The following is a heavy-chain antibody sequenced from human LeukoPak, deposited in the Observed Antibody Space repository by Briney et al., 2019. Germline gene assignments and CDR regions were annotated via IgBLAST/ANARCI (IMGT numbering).Heavy chain of an antibody. J-gene: IGHJ4*02. CDR1: GFILSSYW. Sequence: GGSLRLSCAASGFILSSYWTSWVRQAPGKGLEWVSAISGSGGSTYYADSVKGRFTISRDNSKNTLYLQMNSLRAEDTAVYYCAKGGYYDFWSGFDYWGQGTLVTVSS. CDR3: AKGGYYDFWSGFDY. D-gene: IGHD3-3*01. CDR2: ISGSGGST. V-gene: IGHV3-23*01.